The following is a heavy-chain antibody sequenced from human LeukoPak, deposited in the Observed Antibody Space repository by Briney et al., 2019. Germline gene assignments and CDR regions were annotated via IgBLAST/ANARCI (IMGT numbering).Heavy chain of an antibody. CDR2: ISGYGGST. J-gene: IGHJ4*02. CDR3: AKDGYYYDSSGYYDGGYFDY. V-gene: IGHV3-23*01. CDR1: GFTFSSYA. Sequence: PGGSQRLSCAASGFTFSSYAMSWVRQAPGKGLERVSGISGYGGSTYYADSVKGRFTISRDNSKNTLYLETNSLRAEDTAVYYCAKDGYYYDSSGYYDGGYFDYWGQGTLVTVSS. D-gene: IGHD3-22*01.